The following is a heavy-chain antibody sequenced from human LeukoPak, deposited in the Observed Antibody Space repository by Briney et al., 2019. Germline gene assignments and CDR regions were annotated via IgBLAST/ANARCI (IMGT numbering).Heavy chain of an antibody. CDR1: GGSLSGGSYY. V-gene: IGHV4-39*01. J-gene: IGHJ5*02. CDR3: ARLGWLYGSGSMNWFDP. CDR2: IYSGEIT. Sequence: SETLSLTCTVSGGSLSGGSYYWGWVRQSPGTGLEWLGSIYSGEITYYNPSLKSRVTVSIDTSKNQFSLKLSSLTAADTAIYYCARLGWLYGSGSMNWFDPWGQGTLVTVSS. D-gene: IGHD3-10*01.